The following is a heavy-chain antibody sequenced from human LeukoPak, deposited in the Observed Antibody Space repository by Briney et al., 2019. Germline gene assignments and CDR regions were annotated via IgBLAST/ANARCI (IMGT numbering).Heavy chain of an antibody. CDR2: IIPIFGTA. D-gene: IGHD1-26*01. CDR3: ARDREWELLRGLDY. Sequence: SVKVSCKASGGTFSSYAISWVRQAPGQGLEWMGGIIPIFGTANYAQKFQGRVTITADKSTSTAYMELSSLRSEDTAVYYCARDREWELLRGLDYWGQGTLVTVSS. V-gene: IGHV1-69*06. J-gene: IGHJ4*02. CDR1: GGTFSSYA.